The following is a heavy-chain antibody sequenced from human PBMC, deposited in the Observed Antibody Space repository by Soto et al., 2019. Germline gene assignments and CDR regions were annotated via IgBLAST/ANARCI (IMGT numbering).Heavy chain of an antibody. J-gene: IGHJ3*02. CDR2: IYYSGST. CDR3: ARDHYYDSSGSPYAFDI. V-gene: IGHV4-30-4*01. CDR1: GGSISSGDYY. D-gene: IGHD3-22*01. Sequence: PSEPLSLTCTVSGGSISSGDYYWSWIRQPPGKGLEWIGYIYYSGSTYYNPSLKSRVTISVDTSKNQFSLKLSSVTAADTAVYYCARDHYYDSSGSPYAFDIWGQGTMVTVSS.